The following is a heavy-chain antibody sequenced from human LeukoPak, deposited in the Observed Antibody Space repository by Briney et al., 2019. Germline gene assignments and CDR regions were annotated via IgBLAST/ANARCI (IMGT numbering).Heavy chain of an antibody. J-gene: IGHJ5*02. CDR1: GGSFSGYY. CDR3: ARVAVTFYGSGSYSIRFDP. Sequence: SETLSLTCAVYGGSFSGYYWSWIRQPPGKGLEWIGEINHSGSTNYNPSLKSRVTMSVDTSKNQFSLKLSSVTAADTAVYYCARVAVTFYGSGSYSIRFDPWGQGTLVTVSS. V-gene: IGHV4-34*01. CDR2: INHSGST. D-gene: IGHD3-10*01.